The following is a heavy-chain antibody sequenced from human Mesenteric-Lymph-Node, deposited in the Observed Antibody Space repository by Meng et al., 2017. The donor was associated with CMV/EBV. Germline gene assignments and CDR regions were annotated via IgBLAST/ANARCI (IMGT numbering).Heavy chain of an antibody. CDR2: ISSSSSYI. D-gene: IGHD5/OR15-5a*01. J-gene: IGHJ5*02. CDR1: GFTFSSSA. CDR3: ARGVDPAFFDP. V-gene: IGHV3-21*01. Sequence: GGSLRLSCAASGFTFSSSAMTWVRQAPGKGLEWVSSISSSSSYIYYADSVKGRFTISRDNAKNSLYLQMNSLRAEDTAVYYCARGVDPAFFDPWGQGTLVTVSS.